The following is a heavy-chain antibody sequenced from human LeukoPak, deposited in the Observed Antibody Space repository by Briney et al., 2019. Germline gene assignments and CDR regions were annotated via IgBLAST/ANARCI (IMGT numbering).Heavy chain of an antibody. D-gene: IGHD3-22*01. CDR3: ARDMTPKYYYDSSGYYGEGDY. Sequence: GGSLRLSCAASGFTFSYHWMTWVRQAPGKGLEWVANIKNDGTVKYYVDSVKGRFTISRDNAKNSLYLQMNSLRAEDTAVYYCARDMTPKYYYDSSGYYGEGDYWGQGTLVTVSS. J-gene: IGHJ4*02. CDR2: IKNDGTVK. CDR1: GFTFSYHW. V-gene: IGHV3-7*01.